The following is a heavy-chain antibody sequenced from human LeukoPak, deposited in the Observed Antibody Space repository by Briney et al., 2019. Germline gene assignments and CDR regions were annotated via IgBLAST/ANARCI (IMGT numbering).Heavy chain of an antibody. J-gene: IGHJ6*03. CDR1: GFTFSSYE. D-gene: IGHD6-13*01. V-gene: IGHV3-48*03. Sequence: GGSLRLSCAASGFTFSSYEMNWVRQAPGKGLEWVSYISSSGSTIYYADSVKGRFTISRDNAKNSLYLQMNSLRAEDTAVYYCAKKPGYSSSRYRGGGYYYMDVWGKGTTVTVSS. CDR2: ISSSGSTI. CDR3: AKKPGYSSSRYRGGGYYYMDV.